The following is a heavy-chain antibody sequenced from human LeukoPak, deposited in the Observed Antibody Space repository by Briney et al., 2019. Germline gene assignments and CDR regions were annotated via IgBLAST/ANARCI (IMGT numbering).Heavy chain of an antibody. Sequence: SVKVSCKASGGTFSSYAISWVRQAPGQGLEWMGGIIPIFGTASYAQKFQGRVTITADESTSTAYMELSSLRSEDTAVYYCARIFCSSTSCYGFFSGMDVWGQGTTVTVSS. CDR2: IIPIFGTA. D-gene: IGHD2-2*01. CDR1: GGTFSSYA. V-gene: IGHV1-69*01. CDR3: ARIFCSSTSCYGFFSGMDV. J-gene: IGHJ6*02.